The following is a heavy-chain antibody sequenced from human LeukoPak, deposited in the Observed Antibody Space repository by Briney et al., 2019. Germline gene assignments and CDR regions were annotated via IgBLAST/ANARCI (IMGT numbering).Heavy chain of an antibody. V-gene: IGHV3-20*04. D-gene: IGHD3-10*01. CDR2: INRNGGST. CDR3: ARDSRYYYGSGSYSY. J-gene: IGHJ4*02. CDR1: GFTFDDYG. Sequence: GGSLRLSCAASGFTFDDYGMSWVRQAPGKGLEWVSGINRNGGSTGYADSVRGRFTISRDNAKNSLYLQMNSLRAEDTALYYCARDSRYYYGSGSYSYWGQGTLVTVSS.